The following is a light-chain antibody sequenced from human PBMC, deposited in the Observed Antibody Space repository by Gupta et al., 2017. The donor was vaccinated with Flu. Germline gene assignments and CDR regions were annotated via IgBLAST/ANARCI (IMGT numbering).Light chain of an antibody. V-gene: IGLV1-47*01. CDR2: RNN. Sequence: SVLTQPPSAAGTPGQRVTISCSGSSSNIGINNVYWYQHLPGTAPKLLIYRNNQRPSGVPDRFSVSKSGTSASLAISGLRAEDEADYYCAAWDGSLSGRVFGTGTKVTVL. CDR1: SSNIGINN. CDR3: AAWDGSLSGRV. J-gene: IGLJ1*01.